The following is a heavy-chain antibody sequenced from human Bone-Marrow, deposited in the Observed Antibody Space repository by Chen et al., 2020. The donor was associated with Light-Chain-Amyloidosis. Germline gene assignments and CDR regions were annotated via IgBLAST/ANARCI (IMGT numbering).Heavy chain of an antibody. D-gene: IGHD3-22*01. CDR3: AKTRYYYDSSGYYPPDAFDI. V-gene: IGHV5-51*01. J-gene: IGHJ3*02. CDR1: GYSFTSYW. CDR2: IYPGDSDT. Sequence: EVQLVQSGAEVKKPGESLKISCKGSGYSFTSYWNGWVRQMPGKGLEWMGIIYPGDSDTRYSPSFQGQVTISADKSISTAYLQWSSLKASDTAMYYCAKTRYYYDSSGYYPPDAFDIWGQGTMVTVSS.